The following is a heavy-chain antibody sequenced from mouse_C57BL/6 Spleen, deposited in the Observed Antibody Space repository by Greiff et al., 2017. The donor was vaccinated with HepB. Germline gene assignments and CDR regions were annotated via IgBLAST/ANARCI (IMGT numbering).Heavy chain of an antibody. CDR1: GYTFTSYW. CDR3: ARRTGTDYCDY. CDR2: IDPSDSYT. Sequence: QVQLQQPGAALVMPGASVKLSCKASGYTFTSYWMHWVKQRPGQGLEWIGEIDPSDSYTNYNQKFKGKSTLTVDKSSSTAYMQPSSLTSEDSAVYYCARRTGTDYCDYWGQGTTLTVSS. D-gene: IGHD4-1*01. V-gene: IGHV1-69*01. J-gene: IGHJ2*01.